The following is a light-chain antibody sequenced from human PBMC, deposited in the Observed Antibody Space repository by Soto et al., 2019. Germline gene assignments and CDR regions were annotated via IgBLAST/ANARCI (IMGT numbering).Light chain of an antibody. Sequence: DIVMTQSPESLAVSLGERATINCKSSQSVFYSSTNKNYLAWYQQKAGQPPKLLIYRSSTRESGVPDRFSGSGSATDFTLTISSLQAEDVAVYYCQQYYNTPRTFGQGTKLEIK. CDR1: QSVFYSSTNKNY. CDR2: RSS. CDR3: QQYYNTPRT. V-gene: IGKV4-1*01. J-gene: IGKJ2*01.